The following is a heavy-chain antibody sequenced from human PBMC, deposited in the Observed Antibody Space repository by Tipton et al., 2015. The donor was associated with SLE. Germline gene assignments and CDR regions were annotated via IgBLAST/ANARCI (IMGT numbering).Heavy chain of an antibody. Sequence: RSLRLSCAASGFTFSSYAMHWVRQAPGKGLEWVAVISYDGSNKYYADSVKGRFTISRDNSKNTLYLQMNSLRAEGTAVYYCARVGSSWYYFDYWGQGTLVTVSS. CDR3: ARVGSSWYYFDY. V-gene: IGHV3-30-3*01. D-gene: IGHD6-13*01. CDR1: GFTFSSYA. J-gene: IGHJ4*02. CDR2: ISYDGSNK.